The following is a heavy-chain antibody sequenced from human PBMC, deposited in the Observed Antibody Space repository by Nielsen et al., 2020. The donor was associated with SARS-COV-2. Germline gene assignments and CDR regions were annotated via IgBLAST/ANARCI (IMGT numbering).Heavy chain of an antibody. CDR1: GYSFTSYW. CDR3: ARSPVVVTAQGPFDI. V-gene: IGHV5-51*01. CDR2: IYPGDSDT. Sequence: GESLKISCKGSGYSFTSYWIGWVRQMPGKGLEWMGIIYPGDSDTRYSPSFQGQVTISADKSISTAYLQWSSLKASDTAMYYCARSPVVVTAQGPFDIWGQGTMVTVSS. D-gene: IGHD2-21*02. J-gene: IGHJ3*02.